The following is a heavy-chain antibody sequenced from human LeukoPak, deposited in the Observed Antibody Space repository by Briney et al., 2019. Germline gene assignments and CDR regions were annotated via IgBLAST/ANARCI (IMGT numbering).Heavy chain of an antibody. V-gene: IGHV1-2*02. D-gene: IGHD2-21*02. CDR2: INPNSGGT. CDR1: EYTLTGYY. CDR3: ARGDPVVTATSYER. J-gene: IGHJ4*02. Sequence: GASVKVSCKDSEYTLTGYYMHWVRQAPGQGPEWMGWINPNSGGTNYAQKFQGRVTMTRDTSISTVYMEVRRLRSDDTAVYYCARGDPVVTATSYERWGQGTLVTVSS.